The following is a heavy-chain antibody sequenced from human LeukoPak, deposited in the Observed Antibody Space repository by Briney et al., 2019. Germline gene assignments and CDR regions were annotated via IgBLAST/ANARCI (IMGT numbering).Heavy chain of an antibody. CDR1: GVSFSGYY. Sequence: SETLSLTCAVSGVSFSGYYWNWLRQPPGKGLEWIGEISHSGSTNYNPSLKSRVTISGDTSKNQISLKETSVTAADTAVYYCARGLRSYGPDYWGQGTLVTVSS. J-gene: IGHJ4*02. V-gene: IGHV4-34*01. D-gene: IGHD5-18*01. CDR2: ISHSGST. CDR3: ARGLRSYGPDY.